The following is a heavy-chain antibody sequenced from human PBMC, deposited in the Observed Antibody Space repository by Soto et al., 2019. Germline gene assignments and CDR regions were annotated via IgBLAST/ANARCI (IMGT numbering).Heavy chain of an antibody. J-gene: IGHJ6*02. CDR3: ARGLRLLWFGELLEDYYYYGMDV. V-gene: IGHV3-7*03. CDR1: EFTFSSYW. D-gene: IGHD3-10*01. CDR2: IKQDGSEK. Sequence: EVQLLESGGGLVQPGGSLRLSCAASEFTFSSYWMSWVRQAPGKGLEWVANIKQDGSEKYYVDSVKGRFTISRDNAKNSLYLQMNSLRAEDTAVYYCARGLRLLWFGELLEDYYYYGMDVWGQGTTVTVSS.